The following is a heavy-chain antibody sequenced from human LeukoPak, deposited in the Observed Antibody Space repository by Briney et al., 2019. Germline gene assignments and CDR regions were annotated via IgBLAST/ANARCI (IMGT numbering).Heavy chain of an antibody. CDR3: AKANGGRQWPDY. D-gene: IGHD6-19*01. CDR1: GFTFSSYG. J-gene: IGHJ4*02. V-gene: IGHV3-30*18. CDR2: ISYDGSNK. Sequence: PGRSLRLSCAAPGFTFSSYGMHWVRQAPGKGLEWVAVISYDGSNKYYADSVKGRFTSSRDNSKNTLYLQMNSLRAEDTAVYYCAKANGGRQWPDYWGQGTLVTVSS.